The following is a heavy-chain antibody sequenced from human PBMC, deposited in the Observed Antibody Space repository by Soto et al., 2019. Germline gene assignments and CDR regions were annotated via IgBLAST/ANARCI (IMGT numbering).Heavy chain of an antibody. CDR1: GFTFSSYG. CDR2: ISYDGSNK. CDR3: TTLYDFWSGYSPYYYYGMDV. J-gene: IGHJ6*02. D-gene: IGHD3-3*01. V-gene: IGHV3-30*03. Sequence: GSLRLSCAASGFTFSSYGMHWVRQAPGKGLEWVAVISYDGSNKYYADSVKGRFTISRDNSKNTLYLQMNSLKTEDTAVYYCTTLYDFWSGYSPYYYYGMDVWGQGTTVTVS.